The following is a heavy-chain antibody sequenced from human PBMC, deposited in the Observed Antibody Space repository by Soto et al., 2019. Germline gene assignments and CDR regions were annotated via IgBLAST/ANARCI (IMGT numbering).Heavy chain of an antibody. V-gene: IGHV3-53*01. J-gene: IGHJ4*02. CDR2: LYTFGEG. Sequence: EVRLAESGGGVIHPGGSLRLSCAVSGLDFKAIYMSWLRRAPGKGLEWVAGLYTFGEGYYADFAAGRFTIARHESENTLLLEMIDLKIEDTAIYYCARDKDFGDYTFDLWGQGTLVTVSS. CDR3: ARDKDFGDYTFDL. CDR1: GLDFKAIY. D-gene: IGHD4-17*01.